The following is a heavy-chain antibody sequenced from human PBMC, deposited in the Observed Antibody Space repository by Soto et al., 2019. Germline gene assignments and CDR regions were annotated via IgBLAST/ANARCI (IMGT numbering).Heavy chain of an antibody. CDR2: INPNSGAT. J-gene: IGHJ4*02. CDR3: ARDPGPYGDYSY. D-gene: IGHD4-17*01. V-gene: IGHV1-2*02. CDR1: GYTLSDYY. Sequence: WASVKVSCKASGYTLSDYYLHWVRQAPGQGLEWMGWINPNSGATNYAQRFQGRVTITRDTSITTVYMDLSRLGSDDTAFYFCARDPGPYGDYSYWGQGTLVTVSS.